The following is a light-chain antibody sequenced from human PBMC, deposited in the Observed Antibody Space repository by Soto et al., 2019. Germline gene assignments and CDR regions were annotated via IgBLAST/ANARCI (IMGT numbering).Light chain of an antibody. CDR3: QQYNNWLT. CDR1: QSVSSN. J-gene: IGKJ4*01. V-gene: IGKV3-15*01. Sequence: EIVMTQSPATLSVSPGERATLSCRASQSVSSNLAWYQQKLGQAPRLLIYGASTRATGIPARFSGSGSGTEFTLTISSLQSEDFAVYYGQQYNNWLTFGGGTKVEIK. CDR2: GAS.